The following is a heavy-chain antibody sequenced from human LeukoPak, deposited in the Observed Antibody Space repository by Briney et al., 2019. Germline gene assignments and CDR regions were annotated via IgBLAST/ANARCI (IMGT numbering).Heavy chain of an antibody. CDR2: ISYDGSNK. Sequence: GRSLRLSCAASGFTFSSYAMHWVRQAPGKGLEWVAVISYDGSNKYYADSVKGRFTISRDNSKNTLYLQMNSLRAEDTAMYYCARDYDFWSGPDYWGQGTLVTVSS. J-gene: IGHJ4*02. CDR3: ARDYDFWSGPDY. CDR1: GFTFSSYA. V-gene: IGHV3-30*04. D-gene: IGHD3-3*01.